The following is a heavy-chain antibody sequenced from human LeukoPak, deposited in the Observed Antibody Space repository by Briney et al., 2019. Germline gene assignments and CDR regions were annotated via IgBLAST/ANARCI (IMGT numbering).Heavy chain of an antibody. D-gene: IGHD3-22*01. Sequence: PGGSLRLSCAASGFTFSSYAMSWVRQAPGKGLEWVSAISGSGGSTYYADSVKGRFTISGDNSKNTLYLQMNSLRTEDTAVYYCAKDVYQYRSSGRGYWGQGTLVIVSS. V-gene: IGHV3-23*01. CDR1: GFTFSSYA. J-gene: IGHJ4*02. CDR2: ISGSGGST. CDR3: AKDVYQYRSSGRGY.